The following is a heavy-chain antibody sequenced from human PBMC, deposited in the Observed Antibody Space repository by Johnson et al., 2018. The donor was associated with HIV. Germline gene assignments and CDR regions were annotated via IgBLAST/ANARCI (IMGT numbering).Heavy chain of an antibody. CDR2: INWNGGST. V-gene: IGHV3-20*04. J-gene: IGHJ3*02. D-gene: IGHD3-16*02. Sequence: VQLVESGGGVVQPGRSLRLSCAASGFTFDDYGMNWVRQAPGKGLEWVSSINWNGGSTAYADSVKGRFTISRDNAKNSLYLQMNSLRAEDTALYYCARGLQITFGGVIAPPDVFDIWGQGTMVTVSS. CDR1: GFTFDDYG. CDR3: ARGLQITFGGVIAPPDVFDI.